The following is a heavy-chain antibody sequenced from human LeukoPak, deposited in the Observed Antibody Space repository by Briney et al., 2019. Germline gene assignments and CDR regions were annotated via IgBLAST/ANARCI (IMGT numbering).Heavy chain of an antibody. V-gene: IGHV3-30*18. CDR1: GFTFSSYV. CDR3: AKDSVHFDY. CDR2: ISFDGSNK. Sequence: GGSLRLSCAASGFTFSSYVMHWVRQAPGKGLEWVAVISFDGSNKYYADSVQGRFTISRDNSKNTLYLQMNSLRAEDTAVYYCAKDSVHFDYWGQGTLVTVSS. D-gene: IGHD3-10*01. J-gene: IGHJ4*02.